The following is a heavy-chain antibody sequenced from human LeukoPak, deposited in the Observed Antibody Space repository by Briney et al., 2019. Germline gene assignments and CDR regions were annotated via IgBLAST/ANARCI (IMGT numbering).Heavy chain of an antibody. J-gene: IGHJ4*02. CDR3: ARERGDYFDY. Sequence: GRSLRLSCAASGFTFSSYAMHWVRQAPGKGLEWVAVISYDGSNKYYADSVKGRFTISRDNSKNTLYLQMNSLRAEDTAFYYCARERGDYFDYGGQGTLATVSS. V-gene: IGHV3-30*04. CDR1: GFTFSSYA. CDR2: ISYDGSNK.